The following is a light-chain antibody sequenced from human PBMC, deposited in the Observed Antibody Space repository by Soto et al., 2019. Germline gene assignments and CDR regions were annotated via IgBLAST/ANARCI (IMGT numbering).Light chain of an antibody. CDR1: QSILSSSNNKNS. CDR3: QQYYSSVVT. J-gene: IGKJ5*01. CDR2: WAS. V-gene: IGKV4-1*01. Sequence: DIVMTQSPDSLAVSLDERATINCKSSQSILSSSNNKNSLAWFQQQPGQPPKLLIYWASTRESGVPDRFSGSGSGTDFTLTISSLQAEDVAVYYCQQYYSSVVTFGQGTRLEIK.